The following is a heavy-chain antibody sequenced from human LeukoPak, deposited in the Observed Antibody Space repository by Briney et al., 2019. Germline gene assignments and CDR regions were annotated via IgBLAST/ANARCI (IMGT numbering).Heavy chain of an antibody. J-gene: IGHJ4*02. V-gene: IGHV4-38-2*02. Sequence: SETLSLTCTVSGYSISSGYYCGWIRPPPGKGLEWIGSIYHSGSTYYNPSLKSRVTISVDTSKNQFSLKLSSVTAADTAVYYCARDPRTRGYSYGYLDYWGQGTLVTVSS. CDR1: GYSISSGYY. CDR3: ARDPRTRGYSYGYLDY. D-gene: IGHD5-18*01. CDR2: IYHSGST.